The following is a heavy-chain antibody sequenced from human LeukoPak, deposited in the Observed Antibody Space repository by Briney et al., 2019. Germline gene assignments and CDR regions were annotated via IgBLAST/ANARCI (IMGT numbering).Heavy chain of an antibody. Sequence: GGSLRLSCAASGFTFSNYAMNWVRQAPGKGLEWVSATSGSGYNTFYTDSVKGRFTISRDNSRNTLYLQMNSLRAEDTAVYFCAKDRTGMTGADWFDPWGQGTLVTVSS. CDR3: AKDRTGMTGADWFDP. V-gene: IGHV3-23*01. CDR1: GFTFSNYA. J-gene: IGHJ5*02. D-gene: IGHD1-1*01. CDR2: TSGSGYNT.